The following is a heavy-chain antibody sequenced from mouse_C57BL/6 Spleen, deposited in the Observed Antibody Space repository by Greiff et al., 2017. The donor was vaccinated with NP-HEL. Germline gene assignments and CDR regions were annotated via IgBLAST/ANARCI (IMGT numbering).Heavy chain of an antibody. D-gene: IGHD2-2*01. CDR3: ARRRIYYGYVTFDY. CDR1: GYSITSGYY. V-gene: IGHV3-6*01. J-gene: IGHJ2*01. Sequence: EVKLMESGPGLVKPSQSLSLTCSVTGYSITSGYYWNWIRQFPGNKLEWMGYISYDGSNNYNPSLKNRISITRDPSKNQFFLKLNSVTTEDTATYYCARRRIYYGYVTFDYWGQGTTLTVSS. CDR2: ISYDGSN.